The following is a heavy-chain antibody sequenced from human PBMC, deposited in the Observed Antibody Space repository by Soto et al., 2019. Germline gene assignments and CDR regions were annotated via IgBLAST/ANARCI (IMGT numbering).Heavy chain of an antibody. V-gene: IGHV1-18*01. Sequence: ASVKVSCKASGYTFTSYGIIWVRQAPGQGLEWMGWISAYNGNTNYAQKLQGRVTMTTDTSTSTAYMELRSLRSDDTAVYYCARVSATVTTTVGYNWFDPWGQGTLVTVSS. CDR1: GYTFTSYG. D-gene: IGHD4-4*01. CDR3: ARVSATVTTTVGYNWFDP. J-gene: IGHJ5*02. CDR2: ISAYNGNT.